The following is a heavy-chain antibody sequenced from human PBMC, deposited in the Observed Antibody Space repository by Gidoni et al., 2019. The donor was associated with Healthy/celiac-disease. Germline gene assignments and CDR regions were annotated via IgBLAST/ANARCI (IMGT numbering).Heavy chain of an antibody. V-gene: IGHV4-39*07. D-gene: IGHD6-6*01. CDR1: GGSISSISYY. J-gene: IGHJ4*02. Sequence: QLQLQQSGPGLVKPSETLSLTCTVSGGSISSISYYWGWIRHPPGKGLEWIGSIYYSGSTYYNPSLKSRVTISVDTSKNQFSLKLSSVTAADTAVYYCARDATAARPLRGTDYWGQGTLVTGSS. CDR2: IYYSGST. CDR3: ARDATAARPLRGTDY.